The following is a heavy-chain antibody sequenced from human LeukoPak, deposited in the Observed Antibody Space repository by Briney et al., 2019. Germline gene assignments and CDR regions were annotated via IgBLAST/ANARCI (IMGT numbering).Heavy chain of an antibody. CDR1: GFTFSSYW. J-gene: IGHJ6*03. Sequence: GGSLRLSCAASGFTFSSYWMNWVRQAPGMGLEWVSYISSSGSTIYYADSVKGRFTISRDNAKNSLYLQMNSLRAEDTAVYYCARIGGGAAESYMDVWGKGTTVTVSS. CDR2: ISSSGSTI. V-gene: IGHV3-48*04. CDR3: ARIGGGAAESYMDV. D-gene: IGHD2-15*01.